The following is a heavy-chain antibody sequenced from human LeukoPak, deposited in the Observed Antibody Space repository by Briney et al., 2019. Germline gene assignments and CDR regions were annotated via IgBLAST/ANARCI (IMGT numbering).Heavy chain of an antibody. CDR1: GITLSNYG. CDR2: ISDSGGRT. V-gene: IGHV3-23*01. CDR3: AKRGVVIRVILVGFHKEAYYFDS. Sequence: GGSLRLSCAVSGITLSNYGMSWVRQAPGKGLEWVAGISDSGGRTNYADSVKGRFTISRDNPKNTLYLQMNSLRAEGTAVYFCAKRGVVIRVILVGFHKEAYYFDSWGQGALVTVSS. J-gene: IGHJ4*02. D-gene: IGHD3-22*01.